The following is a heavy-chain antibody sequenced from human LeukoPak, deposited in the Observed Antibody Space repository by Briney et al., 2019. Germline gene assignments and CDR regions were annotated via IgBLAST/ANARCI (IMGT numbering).Heavy chain of an antibody. CDR1: GGSFSGYY. CDR3: ARPPYYYGSGSSPGWFDP. CDR2: INHSGST. D-gene: IGHD3-10*01. V-gene: IGHV4-34*01. J-gene: IGHJ5*02. Sequence: PSETRSLTCAVYGGSFSGYYWSWIRQPPGKGLEWIGEINHSGSTNYNPSLKSRVTISVDTSKNQFSLKLSSVTAADTAVYYCARPPYYYGSGSSPGWFDPWGQGTLVTVSS.